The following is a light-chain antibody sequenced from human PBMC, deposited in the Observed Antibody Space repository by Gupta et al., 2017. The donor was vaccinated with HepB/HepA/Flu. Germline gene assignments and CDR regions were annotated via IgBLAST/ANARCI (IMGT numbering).Light chain of an antibody. J-gene: IGLJ3*02. CDR2: RNSDGSH. CDR3: QTWDTGIRV. CDR1: SGHSRYA. Sequence: QPVLTQSPSASASLGASVKLTCTLSSGHSRYAIAWHQQQPEKGPRYLMKRNSDGSHSRGDGIPDRFSGSSSGAERYLTISSLQSEDEADDYCQTWDTGIRVFGGGTKLTVL. V-gene: IGLV4-69*01.